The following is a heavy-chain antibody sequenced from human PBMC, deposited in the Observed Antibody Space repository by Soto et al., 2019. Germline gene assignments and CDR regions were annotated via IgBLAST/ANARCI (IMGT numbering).Heavy chain of an antibody. CDR2: ISYDGSNK. J-gene: IGHJ3*02. CDR1: GFTFSSYA. D-gene: IGHD2-21*02. V-gene: IGHV3-30-3*01. Sequence: QVQLVESGGGVVQPGRSLRLSCAASGFTFSSYAMHWVRQAPGKGLEWVAVISYDGSNKYYADSVKGRFTISRDNSKNTLYLQMNSLRAEDTAVYYCARAQPYCGGDCHRAAFDIWGQGTMVTVSS. CDR3: ARAQPYCGGDCHRAAFDI.